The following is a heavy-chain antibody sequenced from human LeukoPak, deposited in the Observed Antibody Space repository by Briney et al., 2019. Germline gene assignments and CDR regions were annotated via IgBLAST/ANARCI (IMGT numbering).Heavy chain of an antibody. D-gene: IGHD6-13*01. V-gene: IGHV3-30*02. CDR3: AHPTEYSSSWYGNWFDP. Sequence: GGSLRLSCAASGFTFNNYGMHWVRQAPGKGLEWVAFIRYDGRNKYYADSVKGRFTISRDNSKNTLYLQMNSLRAEDTAVYYCAHPTEYSSSWYGNWFDPWGQGTLVTVSS. J-gene: IGHJ5*02. CDR1: GFTFNNYG. CDR2: IRYDGRNK.